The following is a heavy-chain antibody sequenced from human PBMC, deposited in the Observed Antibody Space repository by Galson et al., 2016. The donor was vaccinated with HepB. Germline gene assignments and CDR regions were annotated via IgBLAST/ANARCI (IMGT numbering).Heavy chain of an antibody. CDR3: VQGSTAPAV. J-gene: IGHJ6*02. CDR1: GFTFRNYG. Sequence: SLRLSCAASGFTFRNYGMTWVRQAPGKGLEVVSSISRSGDSTDYADSVKGRFTISRDNSKSTLSLQMNSLTADDTAIYYCVQGSTAPAVWGQGTTVTVSS. CDR2: ISRSGDST. D-gene: IGHD2-2*01. V-gene: IGHV3-23*01.